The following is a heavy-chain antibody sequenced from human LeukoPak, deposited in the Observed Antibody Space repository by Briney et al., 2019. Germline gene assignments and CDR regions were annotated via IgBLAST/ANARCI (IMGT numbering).Heavy chain of an antibody. CDR1: GFTFSGYG. CDR3: AKDLTTVTTQQI. V-gene: IGHV3-30*02. J-gene: IGHJ3*02. D-gene: IGHD4-17*01. CDR2: IRYDGSNK. Sequence: GGSLRLSCAASGFTFSGYGMHWVRQAPGKGLEWVAFIRYDGSNKYYADSVKGRFTIPRDNSKNTLYLQMNSLRAEDTAVYYCAKDLTTVTTQQIWGQGTMVTVSS.